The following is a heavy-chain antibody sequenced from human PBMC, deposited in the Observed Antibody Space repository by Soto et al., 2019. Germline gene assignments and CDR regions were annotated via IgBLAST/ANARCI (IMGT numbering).Heavy chain of an antibody. D-gene: IGHD3-3*01. CDR1: GYTFTSYG. CDR2: ISAYNGNT. CDR3: ARDHRGGDFWSGYNNNWFDP. V-gene: IGHV1-18*04. Sequence: WASVKVSCKASGYTFTSYGISWVRQAPGQGLEWMGWISAYNGNTNYAQKLQARVTMTTDTSTSTAYMELRSLSSDDTAVYYCARDHRGGDFWSGYNNNWFDPWGQGTLVTVSS. J-gene: IGHJ5*02.